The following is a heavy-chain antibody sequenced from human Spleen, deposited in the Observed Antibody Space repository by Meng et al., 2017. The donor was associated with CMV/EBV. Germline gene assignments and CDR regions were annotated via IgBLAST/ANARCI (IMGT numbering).Heavy chain of an antibody. J-gene: IGHJ5*02. Sequence: GESLKISCAASGFTFSSYWMHWVRQAPGKGLVWVSRINSDGSTTTYADSVKGRFTISRDNVKNTLYLQMNRLRAEDTAVYYCARNVYYLLPPTPNNNCFDPWGQGTLVTVS. D-gene: IGHD2-15*01. V-gene: IGHV3-74*01. CDR2: INSDGSTT. CDR3: ARNVYYLLPPTPNNNCFDP. CDR1: GFTFSSYW.